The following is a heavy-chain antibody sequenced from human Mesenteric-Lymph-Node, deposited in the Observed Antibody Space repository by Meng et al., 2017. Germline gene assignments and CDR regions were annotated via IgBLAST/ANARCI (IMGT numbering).Heavy chain of an antibody. D-gene: IGHD2-21*02. CDR3: ARHVVYCAGDCWYLDH. CDR2: ISYSGST. Sequence: SETLSLTCAVSGGSISSNTYFWGWIRQPPGKGLEWLGSISYSGSTYHNLSLKSRVTMSVDTSKSQISLKLSSVTAADTALYYCARHVVYCAGDCWYLDHWGQGTLVTVSS. J-gene: IGHJ4*02. CDR1: GGSISSNTYF. V-gene: IGHV4-39*07.